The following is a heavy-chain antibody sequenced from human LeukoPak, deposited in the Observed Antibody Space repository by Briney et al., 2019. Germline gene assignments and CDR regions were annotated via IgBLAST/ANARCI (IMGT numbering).Heavy chain of an antibody. Sequence: PSETLSLTCTVSGGSISSSSYYWSWIRQPPGKGLEWIGYIYYSGSTNYNPSLKSRVTISVDTSKNQFSLKLSSVTAADTAVYYCARVNQPGYYDSSGYPPHFDYWGQGTLVTVSS. J-gene: IGHJ4*02. CDR3: ARVNQPGYYDSSGYPPHFDY. V-gene: IGHV4-61*01. CDR1: GGSISSSSYY. D-gene: IGHD3-22*01. CDR2: IYYSGST.